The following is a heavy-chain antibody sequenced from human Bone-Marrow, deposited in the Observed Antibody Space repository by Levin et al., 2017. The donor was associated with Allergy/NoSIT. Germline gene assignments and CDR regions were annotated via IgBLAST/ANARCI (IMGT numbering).Heavy chain of an antibody. CDR3: AGGFIMVWGSSGPDGFDV. D-gene: IGHD3-10*01. V-gene: IGHV4-30-2*01. Sequence: PSETLSLTCVVSGDSISGRGYSWNWIRQPPGKGLEWIGHIYNSGSTHYSPSLKSRVIISVDKAKNHFSLRLSSVTAADTALYYCAGGFIMVWGSSGPDGFDVWGPGTMVTVSS. CDR2: IYNSGST. CDR1: GDSISGRGYS. J-gene: IGHJ3*01.